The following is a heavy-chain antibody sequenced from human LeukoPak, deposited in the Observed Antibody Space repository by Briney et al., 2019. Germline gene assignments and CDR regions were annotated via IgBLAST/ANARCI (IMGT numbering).Heavy chain of an antibody. CDR3: ARVSWSYDY. Sequence: SETLSLTCTVSGGSISSYYWSWIRQPPGKGREWNVFIYYSESTNYNPSLKSRVTISVDTSKNQFSRKLSSVTAADTAVYYCARVSWSYDYWGQGTLVTVSP. V-gene: IGHV4-59*01. J-gene: IGHJ4*02. CDR2: IYYSEST. CDR1: GGSISSYY. D-gene: IGHD1-26*01.